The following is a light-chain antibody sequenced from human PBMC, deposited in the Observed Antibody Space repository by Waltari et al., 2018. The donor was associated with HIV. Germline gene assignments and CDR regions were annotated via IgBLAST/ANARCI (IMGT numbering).Light chain of an antibody. V-gene: IGLV1-47*01. Sequence: HSVLTQSPSASGPHGPRVTISCSGSSSTIGRDYVYCYQQLPGTTPKLIIYKNNERPSGVPDRFSGSKSGTSASLAISGLRSEDEADYYCATWDAGLSGVFGGGTKLTVL. CDR3: ATWDAGLSGV. CDR1: SSTIGRDY. J-gene: IGLJ3*02. CDR2: KNN.